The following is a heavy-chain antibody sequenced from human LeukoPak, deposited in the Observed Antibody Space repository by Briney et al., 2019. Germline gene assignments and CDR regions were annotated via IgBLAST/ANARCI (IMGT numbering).Heavy chain of an antibody. D-gene: IGHD4-17*01. CDR2: VSFDATSQ. CDR1: GFTFSTYS. V-gene: IGHV3-30-3*01. CDR3: VRESTTLTTFGGVDVPFDL. Sequence: GGSLRLSCEASGFTFSTYSMHWVRQAPGKGLEWVAIVSFDATSQYYADSVKGRFTISKDNSKNTASLQMNSLRPEDTAVYYCVRESTTLTTFGGVDVPFDLWGQGTLVTVSS. J-gene: IGHJ4*02.